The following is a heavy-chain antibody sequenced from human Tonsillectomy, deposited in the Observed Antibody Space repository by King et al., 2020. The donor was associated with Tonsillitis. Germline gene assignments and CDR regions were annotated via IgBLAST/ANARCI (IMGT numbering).Heavy chain of an antibody. J-gene: IGHJ6*03. CDR3: ARDGPNYYYMDV. V-gene: IGHV3-33*08. Sequence: VQLVESGGGVVQPGRSLRLSCAASEFTFSSYGMHWVRQAPGKGLEWVAVIWYNGRNKYYADSVKGRFTISRDNSKNTLFLQMNSLRAEDTAVYYCARDGPNYYYMDVWDKGTTVTVSS. D-gene: IGHD1-26*01. CDR1: EFTFSSYG. CDR2: IWYNGRNK.